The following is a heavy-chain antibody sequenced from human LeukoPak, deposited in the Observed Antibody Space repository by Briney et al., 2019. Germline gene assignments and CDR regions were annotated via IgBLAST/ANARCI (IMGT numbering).Heavy chain of an antibody. CDR3: ARRKNSGWATDTFDI. V-gene: IGHV4-59*08. D-gene: IGHD6-19*01. CDR1: GGSINNDY. CDR2: IYYSGST. Sequence: SETLSLTCTVSGGSINNDYWSWIRQPPGKGLGWIGNIYYSGSTNNNPSLKSRVTISVDTSENQFSLKLNSVTAADTAVYYCARRKNSGWATDTFDIWGQGTMVTVSS. J-gene: IGHJ3*02.